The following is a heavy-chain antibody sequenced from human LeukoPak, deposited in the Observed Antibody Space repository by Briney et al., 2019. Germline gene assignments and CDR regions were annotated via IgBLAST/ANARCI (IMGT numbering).Heavy chain of an antibody. J-gene: IGHJ4*02. Sequence: PGGSLRLSCAASGFGLDGYTMHWVRHFPGKGLEWVSAISGSGGSTYYADSVKGRFTISRDNSKNTLYLQMNSLRAEDTAVYYCAKSIIAVAGLFDYWGQGTLVTVSS. CDR1: GFGLDGYT. V-gene: IGHV3-23*01. CDR2: ISGSGGST. D-gene: IGHD6-19*01. CDR3: AKSIIAVAGLFDY.